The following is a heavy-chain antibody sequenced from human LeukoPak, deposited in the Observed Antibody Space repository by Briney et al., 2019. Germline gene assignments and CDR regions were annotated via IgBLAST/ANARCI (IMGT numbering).Heavy chain of an antibody. CDR1: GSTFTGYY. CDR3: ARDADGGLIYDY. V-gene: IGHV1-46*01. Sequence: ASVKVSCKASGSTFTGYYMHWVRQAPGQGLEWMGMINPSGGSTSYAQKFQGRVTMTRDTSTSTVYMELRSLRSEDTAVYYCARDADGGLIYDYWGQGTLVTVSS. CDR2: INPSGGST. D-gene: IGHD3/OR15-3a*01. J-gene: IGHJ4*02.